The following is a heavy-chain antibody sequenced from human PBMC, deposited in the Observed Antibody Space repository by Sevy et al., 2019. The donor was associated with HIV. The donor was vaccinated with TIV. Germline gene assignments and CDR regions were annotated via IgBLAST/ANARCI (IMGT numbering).Heavy chain of an antibody. Sequence: GGSLRLSCAASGFTFSSHSMNWVRQTPGKVLEWISYISGTGNTIYYADSVKGRFTISRDNAKNSLYLQLKSLRDEDTAIYYCARVPPYYDSNVSDFWGQGSLVTVSS. CDR3: ARVPPYYDSNVSDF. J-gene: IGHJ4*02. CDR1: GFTFSSHS. V-gene: IGHV3-48*02. CDR2: ISGTGNTI. D-gene: IGHD3-22*01.